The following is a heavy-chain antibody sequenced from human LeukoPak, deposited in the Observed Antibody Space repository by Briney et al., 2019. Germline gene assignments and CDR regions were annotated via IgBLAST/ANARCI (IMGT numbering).Heavy chain of an antibody. CDR3: ARQGGITGTLD. V-gene: IGHV4-34*01. Sequence: SETLSLTCAVYGGSFSGYYWSWIRQPPGKGLEWIGEINHSGSTNYNPSLKSRVTISVDTSKNQSSLKLSSVTAADTAVYYCARQGGITGTLDWGQGTLVTVSS. J-gene: IGHJ4*02. CDR1: GGSFSGYY. D-gene: IGHD1-20*01. CDR2: INHSGST.